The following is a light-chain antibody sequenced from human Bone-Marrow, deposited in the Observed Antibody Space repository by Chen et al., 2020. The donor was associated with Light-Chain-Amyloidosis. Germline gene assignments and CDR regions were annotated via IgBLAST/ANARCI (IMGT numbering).Light chain of an antibody. CDR1: SGHSNYA. CDR3: QTWGTGWV. Sequence: QLVLTQSPSASASLGASVKLTCTLSSGHSNYAIAWHQQQPEKGPRYLMKLNSDGSHSKGDGFPDRFSGTSSGAERFLTISSLQSEDEVDYYCQTWGTGWVFGGGTKLTVL. CDR2: LNSDGSH. J-gene: IGLJ3*02. V-gene: IGLV4-69*01.